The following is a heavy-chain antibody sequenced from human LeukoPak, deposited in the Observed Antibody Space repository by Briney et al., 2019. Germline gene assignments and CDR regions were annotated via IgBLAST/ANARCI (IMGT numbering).Heavy chain of an antibody. Sequence: SETPSLTCAVYGGSFSGYYWSWIRQPPGKGLEWIGEINHSGSANYNPSLKSRVTISVDTSKNQFSLKLSSVTAADTAVYYCARFGSGWYYFDYWGQGTLVTVSS. V-gene: IGHV4-34*01. D-gene: IGHD6-19*01. CDR1: GGSFSGYY. CDR2: INHSGSA. CDR3: ARFGSGWYYFDY. J-gene: IGHJ4*02.